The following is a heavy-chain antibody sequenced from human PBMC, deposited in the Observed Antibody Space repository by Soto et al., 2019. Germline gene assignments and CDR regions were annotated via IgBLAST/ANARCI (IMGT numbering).Heavy chain of an antibody. CDR2: ISSSSSYI. V-gene: IGHV3-21*01. J-gene: IGHJ4*02. D-gene: IGHD3-22*01. CDR3: ARELGYYDSSGYVGLDY. Sequence: PGGSLRLSCAASGFTFSSYSMNWVRQAPGKGLEWVSSISSSSSYIYYADSVKGRFTISRDNAKNSLYLQMNSLRAEDTAVYYCARELGYYDSSGYVGLDYWRQGTLVTVSS. CDR1: GFTFSSYS.